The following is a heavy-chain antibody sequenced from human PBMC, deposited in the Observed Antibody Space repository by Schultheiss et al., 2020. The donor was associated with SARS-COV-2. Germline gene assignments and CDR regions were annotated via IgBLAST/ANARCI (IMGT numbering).Heavy chain of an antibody. V-gene: IGHV4-59*10. CDR2: VYVSGRP. CDR1: GGSISSSY. Sequence: SETLSLTCAVYGGSISSSYWSWIRQPAEKGLEWIGRVYVSGRPDYNPSLKSRVTISLDTSKNQFSLKVTSLTAADTAMYYCARRGFAWFFDLWGRGTLVTVSS. J-gene: IGHJ2*01. CDR3: ARRGFAWFFDL.